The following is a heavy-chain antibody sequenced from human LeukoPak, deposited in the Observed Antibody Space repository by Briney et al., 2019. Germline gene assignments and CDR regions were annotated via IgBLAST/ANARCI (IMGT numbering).Heavy chain of an antibody. CDR2: IYTSGST. CDR1: GGSFSGYY. Sequence: SETLSLTCAVYGGSFSGYYWSWIRQPAGKGLEWIGRIYTSGSTNYNPSLKSRVTMSVDTSKNQFSLKLSSVTAADTAVYYCARDDDSVVDEKSNWFDPWGQGTLVTVSS. CDR3: ARDDDSVVDEKSNWFDP. D-gene: IGHD2-2*01. V-gene: IGHV4-4*07. J-gene: IGHJ5*02.